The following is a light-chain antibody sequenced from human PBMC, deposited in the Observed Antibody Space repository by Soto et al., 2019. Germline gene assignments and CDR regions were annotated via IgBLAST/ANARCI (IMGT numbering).Light chain of an antibody. CDR1: QSVSSN. CDR3: KQRSTSIT. V-gene: IGKV3-11*01. CDR2: DAS. J-gene: IGKJ5*01. Sequence: EIVLTQSPASLSLSPGERATLSCRASQSVSSNLAWYQQKPGKAPRLLISDASNRATGIPARFSGSGSGTVFTITSSGLEPEDVVFYCCKQRSTSITFGQGTRLEIK.